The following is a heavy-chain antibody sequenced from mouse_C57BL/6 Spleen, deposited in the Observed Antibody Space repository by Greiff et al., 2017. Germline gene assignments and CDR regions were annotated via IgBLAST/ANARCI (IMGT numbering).Heavy chain of an antibody. J-gene: IGHJ2*01. V-gene: IGHV5-4*01. CDR1: GFTFSSYA. D-gene: IGHD2-1*01. Sequence: EVQVVESGGGLVKPGGSLKLSCAASGFTFSSYAMSWVRQTPEQRLEWVATISDGGSYTYYPDNVKGRFTISRDNAKNNLYLQMSHLKSEDTAMYYCAGDFYGNYPLFDYWGQGTTLTVSS. CDR3: AGDFYGNYPLFDY. CDR2: ISDGGSYT.